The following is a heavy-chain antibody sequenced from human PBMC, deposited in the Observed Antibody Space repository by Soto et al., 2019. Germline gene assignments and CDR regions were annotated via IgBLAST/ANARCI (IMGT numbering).Heavy chain of an antibody. CDR3: ARERCYDGTCYPASDS. J-gene: IGHJ5*01. Sequence: ASVKVSCKASGYTFTSYYMHWVRQAPGQGLEWMGIINPSGGSTSYAQKFQGRVTMTRDTSTSTVYMELSSLRSEDTAVYYCARERCYDGTCYPASDSWGQGTLVTVSA. CDR1: GYTFTSYY. D-gene: IGHD3-16*01. V-gene: IGHV1-46*01. CDR2: INPSGGST.